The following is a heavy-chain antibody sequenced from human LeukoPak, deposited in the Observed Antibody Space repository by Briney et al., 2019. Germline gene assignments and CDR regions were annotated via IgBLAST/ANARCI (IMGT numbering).Heavy chain of an antibody. J-gene: IGHJ6*02. Sequence: ASVKVSCKASGYTFTSYDINWVRQATGQGLEWMGWMNPNSGNTGYAQKFQGRVTMTRNTSISTAYMELSSLRSEDTAVYYCARGLHSGWYRYYYYGMDVWGQGPRSPSP. CDR1: GYTFTSYD. V-gene: IGHV1-8*01. CDR2: MNPNSGNT. CDR3: ARGLHSGWYRYYYYGMDV. D-gene: IGHD6-19*01.